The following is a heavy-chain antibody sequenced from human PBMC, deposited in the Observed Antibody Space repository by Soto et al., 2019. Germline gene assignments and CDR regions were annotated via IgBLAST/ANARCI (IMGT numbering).Heavy chain of an antibody. V-gene: IGHV1-69*01. CDR1: GGTFSSDS. J-gene: IGHJ5*02. D-gene: IGHD2-15*01. Sequence: QVQLVQSGAEVKKPGSSVKVSCKASGGTFSSDSINWVRQAPGQGLEWMGGIIPIFGTANYAQKFQGRVTISADESASTVYMELSSLRSEDTAVYYCARDASTWSRSHNSFDPWGQGTLVTVSS. CDR3: ARDASTWSRSHNSFDP. CDR2: IIPIFGTA.